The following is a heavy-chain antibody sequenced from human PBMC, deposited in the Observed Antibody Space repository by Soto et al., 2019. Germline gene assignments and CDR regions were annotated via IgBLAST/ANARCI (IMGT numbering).Heavy chain of an antibody. CDR2: VFYDGTT. J-gene: IGHJ4*02. CDR3: AGAVGVSPVAYV. D-gene: IGHD2-8*01. CDR1: GGAINTNNYY. V-gene: IGHV4-39*01. Sequence: SETLSLTCTVSGGAINTNNYYWGWVRQAPGKGLEWIGSVFYDGTTYYSPSLKSRVTISLATSRTQFSLKLNSVTAADTAVYYCAGAVGVSPVAYVWGQGTLVTVSS.